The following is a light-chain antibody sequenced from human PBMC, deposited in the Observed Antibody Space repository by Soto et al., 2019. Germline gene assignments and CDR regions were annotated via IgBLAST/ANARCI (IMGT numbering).Light chain of an antibody. CDR3: QVWDPSSDQGI. V-gene: IGLV3-21*02. CDR2: DDS. CDR1: NIDTKT. Sequence: SYELTQPPSVSVPPGQTARISCGGNNIDTKTVHWYQQKSGQAPVLVVYDDSARPSGIPERFSGSNSGNTATLTDSRVEAGDEADYYCQVWDPSSDQGIFGGGTQLTVL. J-gene: IGLJ2*01.